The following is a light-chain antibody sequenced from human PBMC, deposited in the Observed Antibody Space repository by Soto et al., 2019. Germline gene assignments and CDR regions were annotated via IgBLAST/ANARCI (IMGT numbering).Light chain of an antibody. Sequence: EIGLTQSPGTLSLSRGERATLSCRASERIYSAYLGWYQQKPGQAPRLLIYGTSSRATGIPERFSGSGSGTDFTIPISRLEPEDFAVYYCQQYGNSPITFGQGTRLEIK. V-gene: IGKV3-20*01. J-gene: IGKJ5*01. CDR3: QQYGNSPIT. CDR2: GTS. CDR1: ERIYSAY.